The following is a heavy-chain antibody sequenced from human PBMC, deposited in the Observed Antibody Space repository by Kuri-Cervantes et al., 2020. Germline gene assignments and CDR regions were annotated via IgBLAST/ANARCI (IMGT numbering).Heavy chain of an antibody. D-gene: IGHD6-13*01. Sequence: GSLRLSCTVSGGSISSSSYYWGWIRQPPGKGLEWIGEINHSGSTNYNPSLKSRVTISVDTSKNQFSLKLSSVTAADTAVYYCARGGSSWYLDFDYWGQGTLVTVSS. J-gene: IGHJ4*02. CDR3: ARGGSSWYLDFDY. CDR1: GGSISSSSYY. V-gene: IGHV4-39*07. CDR2: INHSGST.